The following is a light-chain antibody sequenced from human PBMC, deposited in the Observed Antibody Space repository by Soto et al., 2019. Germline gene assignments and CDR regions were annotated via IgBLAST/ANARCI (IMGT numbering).Light chain of an antibody. J-gene: IGLJ2*01. Sequence: QSVLTQPRSVSGSPGQSVTISCTGTSSDVGGYNYVSWYQQHPGKAPKLMIYDVSKRPSGVPDRFSGSKSGTTASLTISGLQAEDEADYYCCSYAGSDTLGVVFGGGTKVTVL. V-gene: IGLV2-11*01. CDR3: CSYAGSDTLGVV. CDR1: SSDVGGYNY. CDR2: DVS.